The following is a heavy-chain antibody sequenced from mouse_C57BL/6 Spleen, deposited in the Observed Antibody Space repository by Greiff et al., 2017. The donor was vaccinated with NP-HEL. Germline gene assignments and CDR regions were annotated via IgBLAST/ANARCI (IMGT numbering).Heavy chain of an antibody. V-gene: IGHV1-52*01. CDR1: GYTFTSYW. Sequence: QVQLQQPGAELVRPGSSVKLSCKASGYTFTSYWMHWVKQRPIQGLEWIGNIDPSDSETHYNQQFKDKATLTVDKSSSTAYMQLSSLTSEDSAVYYCALNGAGGGYWGQGTTLTVSS. CDR3: ALNGAGGGY. J-gene: IGHJ2*01. CDR2: IDPSDSET.